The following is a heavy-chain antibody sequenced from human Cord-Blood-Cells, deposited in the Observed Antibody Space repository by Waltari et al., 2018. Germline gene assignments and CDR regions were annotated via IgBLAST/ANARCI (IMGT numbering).Heavy chain of an antibody. Sequence: VQLVESGGGVVQPGRSLRLPCATSGFPFRSYAMHRVPQAPGKGLEWVAVISYDGSNKYYADSVKGRFTISRDNSKNTLYLQMNSLRAEDTAVYYCARELLLWFGEFDYWGQGTLVTVSS. CDR1: GFPFRSYA. J-gene: IGHJ4*02. CDR2: ISYDGSNK. V-gene: IGHV3-30*04. CDR3: ARELLLWFGEFDY. D-gene: IGHD3-10*01.